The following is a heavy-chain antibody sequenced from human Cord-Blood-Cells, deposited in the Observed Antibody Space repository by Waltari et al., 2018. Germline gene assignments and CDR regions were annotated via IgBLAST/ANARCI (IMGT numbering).Heavy chain of an antibody. CDR2: IYYSGST. V-gene: IGHV4-39*01. D-gene: IGHD5-18*01. CDR3: ARSRGYSYGDAFDI. CDR1: GGSISSSSYY. J-gene: IGHJ3*02. Sequence: QLQLQESGPGLVKPSETLSLTCTVSGGSISSSSYYWGWIRQPPGKGLEWIGSIYYSGSTYYNPSLKGRVTISVDTSKNQFSLKLSSVTAADTAVYYCARSRGYSYGDAFDIWGQGTMVTVSS.